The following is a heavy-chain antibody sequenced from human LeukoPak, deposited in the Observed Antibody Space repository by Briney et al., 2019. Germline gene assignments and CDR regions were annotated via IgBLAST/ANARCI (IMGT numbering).Heavy chain of an antibody. Sequence: GGSLKLSCAASGFTFSGSAMHWVRQASGKGLEWVGRIRSKANSYATAYAASVKGRFTISRDDSKNTAYLQMNSLKTEDTAVYYCTRHGYGDYDYYYYMDVWGKGTTVTISS. CDR2: IRSKANSYAT. CDR1: GFTFSGSA. V-gene: IGHV3-73*01. CDR3: TRHGYGDYDYYYYMDV. J-gene: IGHJ6*03. D-gene: IGHD4-17*01.